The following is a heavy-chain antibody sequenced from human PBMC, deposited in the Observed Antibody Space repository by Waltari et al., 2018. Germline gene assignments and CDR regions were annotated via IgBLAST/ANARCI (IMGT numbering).Heavy chain of an antibody. J-gene: IGHJ4*02. CDR2: ISAYNGNT. CDR1: GYTFTSYG. V-gene: IGHV1-18*01. Sequence: KVSCKASGYTFTSYGISWVRRAPGQGLEWMGWISAYNGNTNYAQKLQGRVTMTTDTSTSTAYMELRSLRSDDTAVYYCARRGHFDDQLPDDYWGQGTLVTVSS. D-gene: IGHD3-9*01. CDR3: ARRGHFDDQLPDDY.